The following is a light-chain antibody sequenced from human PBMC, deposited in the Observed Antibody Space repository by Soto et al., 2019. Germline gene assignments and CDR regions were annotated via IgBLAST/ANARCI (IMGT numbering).Light chain of an antibody. CDR2: AAS. Sequence: DLQMTQSPSSVSASVGDRVTITCRASQGISSWLAWYQKKPGKAPKLLIYAASSLQSGVPSRFSGSGSGTDFTLTISSLQPEDFATYYCQQANSFLSLTFGGGTKVEIK. V-gene: IGKV1-12*01. CDR3: QQANSFLSLT. CDR1: QGISSW. J-gene: IGKJ4*01.